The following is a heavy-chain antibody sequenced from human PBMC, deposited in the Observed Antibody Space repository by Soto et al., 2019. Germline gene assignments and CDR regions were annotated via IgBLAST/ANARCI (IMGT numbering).Heavy chain of an antibody. Sequence: SETLSLTCAVYGGSFSGYYWTWIRQPPGTGLEWIGEINHSGSTNYNPSLKSRVTISVDTSKNQFSLKLTSVTAADTAVYYCARDLGGWLDYWGQGTLVTVSS. D-gene: IGHD5-12*01. CDR1: GGSFSGYY. CDR2: INHSGST. V-gene: IGHV4-34*01. CDR3: ARDLGGWLDY. J-gene: IGHJ4*02.